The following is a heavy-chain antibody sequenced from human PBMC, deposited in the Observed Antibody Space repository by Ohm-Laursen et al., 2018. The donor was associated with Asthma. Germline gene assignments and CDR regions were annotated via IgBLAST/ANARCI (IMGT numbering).Heavy chain of an antibody. Sequence: ASVKVSCKASGGTFSSYAISWVRQAPGQGLEWMGWISAYNGNTNYAQKLQGRVTMTTDTSTSTAYMELRSLRSDDTAVYYCARDGGEAAGGGIDYWGQGTLVTVSS. V-gene: IGHV1-18*01. CDR2: ISAYNGNT. J-gene: IGHJ4*02. CDR1: GGTFSSYA. CDR3: ARDGGEAAGGGIDY. D-gene: IGHD3-10*01.